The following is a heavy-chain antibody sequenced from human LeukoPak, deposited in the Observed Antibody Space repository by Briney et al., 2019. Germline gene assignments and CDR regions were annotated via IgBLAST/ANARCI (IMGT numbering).Heavy chain of an antibody. J-gene: IGHJ5*02. D-gene: IGHD3-3*01. V-gene: IGHV3-33*06. CDR1: GFTFSSYG. Sequence: PGRSLRLSCAASGFTFSSYGMHWVRQAPGKGLEWVAVIWYDGSNKYYADSVKGRFTISRDNSKNTLYLQMNSLRAEDTAVYCCAKGDYDYGGFDPWGQGTLVTVSS. CDR2: IWYDGSNK. CDR3: AKGDYDYGGFDP.